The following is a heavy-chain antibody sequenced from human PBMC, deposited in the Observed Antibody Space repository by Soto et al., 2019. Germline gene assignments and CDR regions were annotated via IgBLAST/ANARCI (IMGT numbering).Heavy chain of an antibody. CDR2: MNPNSGNT. D-gene: IGHD3-9*01. CDR3: ARAERYFDWSGPQGHIDY. CDR1: GYTFTSYD. V-gene: IGHV1-8*01. Sequence: GASVKVSCKASGYTFTSYDINWVRQAAGQGLEWMGWMNPNSGNTGYAQKFQGRVTMTRNTSISTAYMELSSLRSEDTAVYYCARAERYFDWSGPQGHIDYWGQGTLVTVSS. J-gene: IGHJ4*02.